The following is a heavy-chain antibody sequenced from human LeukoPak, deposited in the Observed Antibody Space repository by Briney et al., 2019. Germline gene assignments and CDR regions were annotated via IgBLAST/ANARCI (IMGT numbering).Heavy chain of an antibody. J-gene: IGHJ4*02. Sequence: GASVKVSCKASGYTFTSYDINWVRQATGQGLEWMGWMNPNSGNTGYAQKFQGRVTMTRNTSISTAYMELSRLRSDDTAVYYCARDRNYYDSSGYYYWGQGTLVTVSS. CDR1: GYTFTSYD. CDR3: ARDRNYYDSSGYYY. D-gene: IGHD3-22*01. V-gene: IGHV1-8*01. CDR2: MNPNSGNT.